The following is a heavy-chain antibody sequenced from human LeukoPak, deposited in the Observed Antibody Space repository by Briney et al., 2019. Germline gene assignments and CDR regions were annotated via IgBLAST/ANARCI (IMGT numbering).Heavy chain of an antibody. CDR3: AELGITMIGGV. J-gene: IGHJ6*04. V-gene: IGHV3-48*03. Sequence: GGSLRLSCAASGFTLSSYEMKWVRQALGKGLEWVSYISSSASPIYYADSVKGRFTISRDNAKQSLYLQMNSLRAEDTAVYYCAELGITMIGGVWGKGTTVTISS. CDR2: ISSSASPI. CDR1: GFTLSSYE. D-gene: IGHD3-10*02.